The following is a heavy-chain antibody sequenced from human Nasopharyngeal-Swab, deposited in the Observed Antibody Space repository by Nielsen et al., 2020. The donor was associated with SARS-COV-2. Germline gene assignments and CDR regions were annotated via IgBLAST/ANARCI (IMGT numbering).Heavy chain of an antibody. CDR2: INPAGVT. Sequence: GESLKISCAASGFTFSSYDLHWVRQATGKGLEWLSDINPAGVTYSPDSVKGRFTISRENAKNSLYLQMNSLIAEDTAVYFCARGTSTSPGIDYWGQGILVTVSS. CDR3: ARGTSTSPGIDY. CDR1: GFTFSSYD. V-gene: IGHV3-13*01. J-gene: IGHJ4*02. D-gene: IGHD1-1*01.